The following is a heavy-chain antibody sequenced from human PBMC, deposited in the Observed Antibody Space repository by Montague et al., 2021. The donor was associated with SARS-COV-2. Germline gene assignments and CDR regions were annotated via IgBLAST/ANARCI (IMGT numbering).Heavy chain of an antibody. D-gene: IGHD7-27*01. Sequence: SLRLSCAASGFSFSTFWMTWVRQAPGKGLEWVASIKPDGSDKYYGESVKGRFTISRDNARNSLYLQLNNLRTEDTAVDYCAGDPNWGDHWGQGNMVTVSS. J-gene: IGHJ4*02. CDR3: AGDPNWGDH. CDR2: IKPDGSDK. V-gene: IGHV3-7*05. CDR1: GFSFSTFW.